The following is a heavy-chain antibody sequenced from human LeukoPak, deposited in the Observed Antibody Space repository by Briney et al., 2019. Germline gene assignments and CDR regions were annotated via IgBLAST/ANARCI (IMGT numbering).Heavy chain of an antibody. CDR3: ARQYYDILTGWGDAFDI. J-gene: IGHJ3*02. D-gene: IGHD3-9*01. Sequence: GGSLRLSCAASGFTFSSYAMSWVRQAPGKGLEWVSAISGSGGSTYYVDSVKGRFTISRDNSKNTLYLQMNSLRAEDTAVYYCARQYYDILTGWGDAFDIWGQGTMVTVSS. CDR2: ISGSGGST. CDR1: GFTFSSYA. V-gene: IGHV3-23*01.